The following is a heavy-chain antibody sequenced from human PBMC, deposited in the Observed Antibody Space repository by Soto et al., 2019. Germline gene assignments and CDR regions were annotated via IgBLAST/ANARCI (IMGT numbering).Heavy chain of an antibody. V-gene: IGHV1-3*01. CDR1: GYTFTSYA. Sequence: ASVKVSCKASGYTFTSYAMHWVRQAPGQRLEWMGWINAGNGNTKYSQKFQGRVTITRDTSASTAYMELSSLRSEGTAVYYCARRRIGGWFDPWGQRTLVTVSS. J-gene: IGHJ5*02. D-gene: IGHD2-15*01. CDR3: ARRRIGGWFDP. CDR2: INAGNGNT.